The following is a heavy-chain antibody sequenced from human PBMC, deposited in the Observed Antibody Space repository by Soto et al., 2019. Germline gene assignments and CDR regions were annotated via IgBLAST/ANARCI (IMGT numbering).Heavy chain of an antibody. V-gene: IGHV1-2*02. J-gene: IGHJ4*02. Sequence: VASLKVSCKASGYTFTGYYLHCVRHAPGDGLEWMGWINPNTGGTNYAQKFQDRVTMTRDRSISTAYMELSSLRSDDTAVFYCARGAYDFWTTYYTDFDFWGQGTVVTVSS. CDR1: GYTFTGYY. D-gene: IGHD3-3*01. CDR3: ARGAYDFWTTYYTDFDF. CDR2: INPNTGGT.